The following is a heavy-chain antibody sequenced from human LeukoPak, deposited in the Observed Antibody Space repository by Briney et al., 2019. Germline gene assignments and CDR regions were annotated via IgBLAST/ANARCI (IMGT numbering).Heavy chain of an antibody. V-gene: IGHV4-30-2*01. D-gene: IGHD1-14*01. J-gene: IGHJ6*04. CDR1: GGSISSGGYS. CDR2: IYHSGST. CDR3: ATETTSPYYGMDV. Sequence: SRTLSLTCAVSGGSISSGGYSWSWIRQPPGKGLEWIGYIYHSGSTYYNPSLKSRVTISVDRSKNQFSLKLSSVTAADTTVYYCATETTSPYYGMDVWGKGTTVTVSS.